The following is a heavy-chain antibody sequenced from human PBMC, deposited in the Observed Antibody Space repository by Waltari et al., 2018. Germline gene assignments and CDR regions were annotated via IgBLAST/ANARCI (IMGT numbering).Heavy chain of an antibody. V-gene: IGHV4-38-2*01. CDR3: ARVSLYCSGGSCQDY. CDR2: IYHSGST. CDR1: GYSISSGYY. D-gene: IGHD2-15*01. J-gene: IGHJ4*02. Sequence: QVQLQESGPGLVKPSETLSLTCAVSGYSISSGYYWGWIRQPPGKGLEWIGSIYHSGSTYYNPSLKSRVTISEDTSKNQFSLKLSSVTAADTAVYYCARVSLYCSGGSCQDYWGQGTLVTVSS.